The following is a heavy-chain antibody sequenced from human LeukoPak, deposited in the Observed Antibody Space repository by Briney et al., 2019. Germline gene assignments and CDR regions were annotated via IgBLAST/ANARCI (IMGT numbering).Heavy chain of an antibody. Sequence: PGGSLRLSCAASGFTFNNYGMHWVRQTPGKGLEWVAVIWYDGSNGYYADSVKGRFTISRDNSKNTLYLQMNSLRAEDTAVYYCARGTTYYYHTGGYPLGVGDFWGQGTLVTVSS. CDR1: GFTFNNYG. D-gene: IGHD3-22*01. CDR2: IWYDGSNG. CDR3: ARGTTYYYHTGGYPLGVGDF. J-gene: IGHJ4*02. V-gene: IGHV3-33*01.